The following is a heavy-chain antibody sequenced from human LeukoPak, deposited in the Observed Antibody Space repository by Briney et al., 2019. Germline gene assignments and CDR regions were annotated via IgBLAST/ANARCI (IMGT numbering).Heavy chain of an antibody. V-gene: IGHV4-4*02. CDR3: ARGDYDILTGYYPFDY. D-gene: IGHD3-9*01. CDR1: GGSISSSTW. J-gene: IGHJ4*02. Sequence: SGTLSLTCAVSGGSISSSTWWSWVRQPPGKGLEWIGEIYHNGSTNYNPSLKSRVTMSVDTSKNQFSLKLSSVTAADTAVYYCARGDYDILTGYYPFDYWGQGTLVTVSS. CDR2: IYHNGST.